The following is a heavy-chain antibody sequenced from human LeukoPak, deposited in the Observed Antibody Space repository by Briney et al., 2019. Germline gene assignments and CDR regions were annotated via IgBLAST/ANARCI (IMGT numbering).Heavy chain of an antibody. CDR1: GFTFSSYE. CDR3: GRYLNY. Sequence: GGSLRLSCAASGFTFSSYEMNWARQAPGKGLEWISHITTSGSKTYYADSVKGRFTISRDNAKSSLYLQMYSLRAEDTAVYYCGRYLNYWGQGTLVTVSS. J-gene: IGHJ4*02. CDR2: ITTSGSKT. D-gene: IGHD3-10*01. V-gene: IGHV3-48*03.